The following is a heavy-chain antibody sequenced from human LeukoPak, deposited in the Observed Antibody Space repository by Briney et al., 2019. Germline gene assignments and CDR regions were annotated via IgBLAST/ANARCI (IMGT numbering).Heavy chain of an antibody. J-gene: IGHJ5*02. Sequence: PGGSLRLSCAASGFTFSSYAMHWVRQAPGKGLEWVAVISYDGSNKYYADSVKGRFTISRDNSKTTLYLQMNSLRAEDTAVYYCARSSGYYSWWFDPWGQGTLVTVSS. CDR3: ARSSGYYSWWFDP. V-gene: IGHV3-30*01. CDR2: ISYDGSNK. CDR1: GFTFSSYA. D-gene: IGHD3-22*01.